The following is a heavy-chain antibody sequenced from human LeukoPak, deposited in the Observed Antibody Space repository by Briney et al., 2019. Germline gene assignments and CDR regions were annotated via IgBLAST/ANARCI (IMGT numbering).Heavy chain of an antibody. CDR2: IIPIFGTS. J-gene: IGHJ3*02. D-gene: IGHD3-3*01. Sequence: GQGLEXMXGIIPIFGTSNYAQKFQGRVTITADESTSTAYMELSSLRSEDTAVYYCARLTIFGNDAFDIWGQGTMVTVSS. V-gene: IGHV1-69*01. CDR3: ARLTIFGNDAFDI.